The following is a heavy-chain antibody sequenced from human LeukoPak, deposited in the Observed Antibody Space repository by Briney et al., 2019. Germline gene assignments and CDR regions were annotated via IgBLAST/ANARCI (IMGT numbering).Heavy chain of an antibody. D-gene: IGHD3-22*01. CDR1: GYTFTGYY. J-gene: IGHJ4*02. Sequence: ASVKVSCKASGYTFTGYYMHWVRQAPGQGLEWMGWINPNSGGTNYAQKFQCRVTMTRDTSISTAYMELSRLRSDDTAVYYCAFLAQTSTYYYDSSGLNDYWGQGTLVTVSS. CDR2: INPNSGGT. V-gene: IGHV1-2*02. CDR3: AFLAQTSTYYYDSSGLNDY.